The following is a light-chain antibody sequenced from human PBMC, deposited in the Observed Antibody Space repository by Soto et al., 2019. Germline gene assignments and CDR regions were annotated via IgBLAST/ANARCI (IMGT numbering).Light chain of an antibody. CDR3: QQFHRHPVT. CDR1: QSIDSW. V-gene: IGKV1-5*03. CDR2: KAS. J-gene: IGKJ1*01. Sequence: DIQMTQSPSTLSASVGDRVTITCRASQSIDSWLAWYQQKPGKAPNLLIYKASSLESGVPSRFSGSGSGTEFTLTISSLQPDDSATYYCQQFHRHPVTFGQGTKVEI.